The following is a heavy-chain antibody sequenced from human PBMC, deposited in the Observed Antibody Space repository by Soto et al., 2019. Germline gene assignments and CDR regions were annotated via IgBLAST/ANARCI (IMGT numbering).Heavy chain of an antibody. CDR1: GYIFTSYW. CDR2: IYPGDSDT. D-gene: IGHD3-10*01. V-gene: IGHV5-51*01. Sequence: PGESLKISCKGSGYIFTSYWIGWVRQMPGKGLEWMGIIYPGDSDTRYSPSFQGQVTISADKSISTAYLQWSSLKASDTAMYYCARARNNICSPELLHGLDAFDIWGQRTMVPVS. CDR3: ARARNNICSPELLHGLDAFDI. J-gene: IGHJ3*02.